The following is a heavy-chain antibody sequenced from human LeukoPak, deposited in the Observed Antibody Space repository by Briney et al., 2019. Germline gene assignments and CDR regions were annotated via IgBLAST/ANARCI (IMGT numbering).Heavy chain of an antibody. Sequence: ASVKVSCKTSGGTFSTSAITWVRQAPGQGLEWMGWISGYNGDTKYAQDLQGRVTMTTDTSTSTAYMELRSLRSDDTAVYYCARDLDWVFDFWGQGTLVTVSS. J-gene: IGHJ4*02. CDR2: ISGYNGDT. CDR1: GGTFSTSA. CDR3: ARDLDWVFDF. D-gene: IGHD3-9*01. V-gene: IGHV1-18*01.